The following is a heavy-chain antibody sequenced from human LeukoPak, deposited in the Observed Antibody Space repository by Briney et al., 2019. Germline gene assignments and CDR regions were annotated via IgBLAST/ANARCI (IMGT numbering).Heavy chain of an antibody. CDR3: ARGGTLEYFQH. CDR1: GFTFSNYA. CDR2: IVGSGRRT. J-gene: IGHJ1*01. V-gene: IGHV3-23*01. Sequence: PGGSLRLSCAASGFTFSNYAMSWVRQAPGKGLEWVPSIVGSGRRTYYADSVKGRFTISRDNSKNTLYLQMSRLRAEDTAMYYCARGGTLEYFQHWGQGTLVTVSS.